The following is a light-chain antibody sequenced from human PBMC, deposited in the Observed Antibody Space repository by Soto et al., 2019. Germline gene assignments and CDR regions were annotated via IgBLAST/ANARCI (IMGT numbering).Light chain of an antibody. CDR3: QQRSNWPIT. CDR2: GAS. CDR1: QSVTSSY. J-gene: IGKJ3*01. V-gene: IGKV3D-20*02. Sequence: EIVLTQSPGTLSLSPGERATLSCRASQSVTSSYLAWYQQKPGQAPRLLIYGASSRATGAPDRFSGSGSGTDFTLTISRLEPEDFAVYYCQQRSNWPITFGPGTKVDI.